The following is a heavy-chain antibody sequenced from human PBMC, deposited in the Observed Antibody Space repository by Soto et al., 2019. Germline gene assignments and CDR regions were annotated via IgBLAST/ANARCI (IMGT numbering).Heavy chain of an antibody. CDR2: ISYDGSNK. J-gene: IGHJ4*02. D-gene: IGHD4-4*01. CDR3: AMTIVPNTFHY. CDR1: GFTFSSYG. Sequence: PGWSLRLSCTASGFTFSSYGMHWVRHAPGKGLEWVAVISYDGSNKYYADSVKGRFTISRDNSKNTLYLQMNSLRAEDTAVYYSAMTIVPNTFHYWGQGTLATVSS. V-gene: IGHV3-30*03.